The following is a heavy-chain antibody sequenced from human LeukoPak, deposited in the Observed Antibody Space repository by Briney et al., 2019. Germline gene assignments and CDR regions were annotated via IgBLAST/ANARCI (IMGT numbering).Heavy chain of an antibody. V-gene: IGHV4-59*12. CDR2: IYYSGST. J-gene: IGHJ6*03. CDR3: ARWRGCSSTSCKYYYYYYMDV. CDR1: GGSISSYY. D-gene: IGHD2-2*01. Sequence: PSETLSLTCTVSGGSISSYYWSWIRQPPGKGLEWIGYIYYSGSTNYNPSLKSRVTISVDTSKNQFSLKLSSVTAADTAVYYCARWRGCSSTSCKYYYYYYMDVWGKGTTVTVSS.